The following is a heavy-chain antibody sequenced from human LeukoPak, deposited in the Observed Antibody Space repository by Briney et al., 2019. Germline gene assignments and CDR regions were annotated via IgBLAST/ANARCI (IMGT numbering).Heavy chain of an antibody. J-gene: IGHJ6*03. D-gene: IGHD5-24*01. CDR2: ISAYNGNT. Sequence: ASVKVSCKASGHTFTSYGISWVRQAPGQGLEWMGWISAYNGNTNYAQKLQGRVTMTTDTSTSTAYMELRSLRSDDTAVYYCARVESLLYYYYMDVWGKGTTVTVSS. V-gene: IGHV1-18*01. CDR3: ARVESLLYYYYMDV. CDR1: GHTFTSYG.